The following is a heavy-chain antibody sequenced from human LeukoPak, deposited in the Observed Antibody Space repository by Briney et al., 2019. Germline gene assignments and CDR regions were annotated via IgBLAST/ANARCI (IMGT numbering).Heavy chain of an antibody. CDR3: TRGSVGSSFDS. Sequence: GGSLRLSCADSGFTFSTYAMHWVRQAPGKGLEWVAVISYDGSNEYYADSVKGRFTISRDNAENTLYLQMNSLRAEDTAVYYCTRGSVGSSFDSWGQGTLVTVSS. V-gene: IGHV3-30-3*01. CDR2: ISYDGSNE. D-gene: IGHD2-15*01. CDR1: GFTFSTYA. J-gene: IGHJ4*02.